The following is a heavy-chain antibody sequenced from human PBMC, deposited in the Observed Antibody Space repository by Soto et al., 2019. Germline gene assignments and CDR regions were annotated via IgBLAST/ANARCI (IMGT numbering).Heavy chain of an antibody. Sequence: QVQLVQSGAEVKKPGASVKVSCKASGYTFTSYDINWVRQATGQGLEWMGWMNPNSGNTGYAQKFQHRVTMTRNTSISTAYMERSSPRSEATAVYYGAREYSSGWAKDWGQGTLVTVSS. D-gene: IGHD6-19*01. CDR2: MNPNSGNT. CDR1: GYTFTSYD. V-gene: IGHV1-8*01. J-gene: IGHJ4*02. CDR3: AREYSSGWAKD.